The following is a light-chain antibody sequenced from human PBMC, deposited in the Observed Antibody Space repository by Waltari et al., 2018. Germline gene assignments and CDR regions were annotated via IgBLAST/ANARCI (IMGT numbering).Light chain of an antibody. CDR1: SGDVGGYKY. CDR3: ISYTSSSTLA. Sequence: QSALTQPASVSGSPGQSITISCTGTSGDVGGYKYVSWYQQHPGKAPKLMIYDVTNRPSGFSNRFSGSKSRNTASLTISGLQAEDEADYYCISYTSSSTLAFGGGTKLTVL. CDR2: DVT. V-gene: IGLV2-14*03. J-gene: IGLJ2*01.